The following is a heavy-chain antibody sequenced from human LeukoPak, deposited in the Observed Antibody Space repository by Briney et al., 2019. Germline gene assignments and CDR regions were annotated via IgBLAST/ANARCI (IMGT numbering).Heavy chain of an antibody. Sequence: PGGSLRLSCAASGFTFSDYPMHWVRQAPGKGLEYVSAISSSGGSTYYADSVKGRFTISRDNSKNTAYLQVGSLRAEDMAVYYCARRGSAYDYWGQGTLVTVSS. V-gene: IGHV3-64*02. J-gene: IGHJ4*02. CDR1: GFTFSDYP. D-gene: IGHD3-10*01. CDR3: ARRGSAYDY. CDR2: ISSSGGST.